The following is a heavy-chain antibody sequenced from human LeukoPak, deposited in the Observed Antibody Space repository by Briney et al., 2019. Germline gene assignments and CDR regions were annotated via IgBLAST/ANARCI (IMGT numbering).Heavy chain of an antibody. Sequence: ASVKVSCKASGYTFTGYYMHWVRQAPGQGLEWMGWINPNSGGTNYAQKFQGRVTMTRDTSISTAYMELSRLRSDDTAVYYCARDMVRGVKNLGYWGQGTLVTVSS. J-gene: IGHJ4*02. CDR1: GYTFTGYY. CDR2: INPNSGGT. V-gene: IGHV1-2*02. D-gene: IGHD3-10*01. CDR3: ARDMVRGVKNLGY.